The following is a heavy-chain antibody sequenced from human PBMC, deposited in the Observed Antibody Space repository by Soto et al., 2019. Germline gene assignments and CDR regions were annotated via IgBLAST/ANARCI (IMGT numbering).Heavy chain of an antibody. CDR1: GFTFSSYA. Sequence: GGSLRLSCAASGFTFSSYAMSWVRQAPGKGLEWVSGISGSSGSTGYADSVKGRFTISRDNAKNSLYLQMNSLRAEDTALYYCAKATMSDYYYMDVWGKGTTVTVSS. CDR2: ISGSSGST. D-gene: IGHD3-22*01. J-gene: IGHJ6*03. CDR3: AKATMSDYYYMDV. V-gene: IGHV3-9*01.